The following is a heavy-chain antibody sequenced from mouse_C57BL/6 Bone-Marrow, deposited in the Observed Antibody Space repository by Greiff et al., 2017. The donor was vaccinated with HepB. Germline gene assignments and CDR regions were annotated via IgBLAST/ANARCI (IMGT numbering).Heavy chain of an antibody. CDR2: ISDGGSYT. V-gene: IGHV5-4*01. J-gene: IGHJ1*03. D-gene: IGHD2-3*01. CDR3: ARDDGYYWYFDV. Sequence: VQGVESGGGLVKPGGSLKLSCAASGFTFSSYAMSWVRQTPEKRLEWVATISDGGSYTYYPDNVKGRFTISRDNAKNNLYLQMSHLKSEDTAMYYCARDDGYYWYFDVWGTGTTVTVSS. CDR1: GFTFSSYA.